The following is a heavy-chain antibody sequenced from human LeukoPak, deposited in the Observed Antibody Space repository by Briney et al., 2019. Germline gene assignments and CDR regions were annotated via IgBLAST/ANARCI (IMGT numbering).Heavy chain of an antibody. CDR2: IIGRSDTT. CDR1: GFTFTMFS. D-gene: IGHD3-3*01. Sequence: GGSLRLSCAASGFTFTMFSMNWLRQAPGKGLEWIAFIIGRSDTTYYADSVQGRFTISRDNAEDSVYLQMNSLRVEDTAVYYCARTYDFGVGPPGDAFDNWGQGTLVTVSS. V-gene: IGHV3-48*01. J-gene: IGHJ3*02. CDR3: ARTYDFGVGPPGDAFDN.